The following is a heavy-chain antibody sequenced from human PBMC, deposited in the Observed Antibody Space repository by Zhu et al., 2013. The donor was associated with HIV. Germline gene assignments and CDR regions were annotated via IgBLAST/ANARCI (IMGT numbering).Heavy chain of an antibody. Sequence: QVQLVQSGAEVKQPGASVKVSCKTSGYTFTNDGINWVRQATGHGLEWMGWVNPTSGHAGYAQKFQGRVTITRNTSISTVYMELRSLRSDDTAVYYCARMDKGSCTATTCPDWFDPWGQGTLVTVSS. V-gene: IGHV1-8*01. D-gene: IGHD2-8*02. CDR2: VNPTSGHA. J-gene: IGHJ5*02. CDR3: ARMDKGSCTATTCPDWFDP. CDR1: GYTFTNDG.